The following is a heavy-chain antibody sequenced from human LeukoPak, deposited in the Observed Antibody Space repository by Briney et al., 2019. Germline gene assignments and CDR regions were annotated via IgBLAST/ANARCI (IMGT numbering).Heavy chain of an antibody. V-gene: IGHV3-74*01. CDR2: INPDDGST. J-gene: IGHJ4*02. Sequence: GGSLRLSCTASGFTFRKYWLHWVRQAPGKGLVWVSRINPDDGSTSYADSVKGRFTISRDNAKNTLYLQMNSLRAEDTAVYYCARSELGIPYFDYWGQGTLVTVSS. CDR1: GFTFRKYW. CDR3: ARSELGIPYFDY. D-gene: IGHD7-27*01.